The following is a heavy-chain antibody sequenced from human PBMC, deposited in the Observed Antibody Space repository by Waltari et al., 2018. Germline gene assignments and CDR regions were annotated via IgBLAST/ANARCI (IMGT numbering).Heavy chain of an antibody. Sequence: EVQLVESGGGLVQPGGSLRLPCAASGFTFSSYWMSWVHQAPGKGLEWVANIKQDGSEKYYVDSVKGRFTISRDNAKNSLYLQMNSLRAEDTAVYYCARDGGIAARLDYFDYWGQGTLVTVSS. D-gene: IGHD6-6*01. V-gene: IGHV3-7*01. CDR3: ARDGGIAARLDYFDY. CDR1: GFTFSSYW. J-gene: IGHJ4*02. CDR2: IKQDGSEK.